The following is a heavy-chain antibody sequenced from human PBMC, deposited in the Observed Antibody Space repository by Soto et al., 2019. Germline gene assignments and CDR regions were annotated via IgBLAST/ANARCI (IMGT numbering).Heavy chain of an antibody. J-gene: IGHJ6*02. Sequence: NPSETLSLTCAVYGGSFSGYYWSWIRQPPGKGLGWIGEINHSGSTNYNPSLKSRVTISVDTSKNQFSLKLSSVTAADTAVYYCAITYYDFWSGYRYGMDVWGQGTTVTVSS. D-gene: IGHD3-3*01. CDR1: GGSFSGYY. V-gene: IGHV4-34*01. CDR3: AITYYDFWSGYRYGMDV. CDR2: INHSGST.